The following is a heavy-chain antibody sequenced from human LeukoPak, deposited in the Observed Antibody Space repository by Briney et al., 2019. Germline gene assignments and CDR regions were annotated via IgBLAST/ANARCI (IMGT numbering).Heavy chain of an antibody. Sequence: PGGSLRLSCAASGFTLSNYAMNWVRQTPGKGLEWVSGIRESGGGTYYTDSVKGRFTISRDNSENTVYLQMDSLRVDDTALYYCARAYSTSWYCAYWGQGSLVTVSS. CDR3: ARAYSTSWYCAY. CDR2: IRESGGGT. V-gene: IGHV3-23*01. D-gene: IGHD6-13*01. J-gene: IGHJ4*02. CDR1: GFTLSNYA.